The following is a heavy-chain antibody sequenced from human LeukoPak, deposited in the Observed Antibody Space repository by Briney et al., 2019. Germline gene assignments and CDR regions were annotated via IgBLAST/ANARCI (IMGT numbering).Heavy chain of an antibody. CDR1: GFNFSSYE. Sequence: GGSLRLSCAASGFNFSSYEMNWVRQPPGKGLEWISYISRGGSSILYADSVKGRFTISRDNAKNSLYLQMHSLRADDMGIYYCAGYTDYWGQGALVTVSS. J-gene: IGHJ4*02. CDR3: AGYTDY. CDR2: ISRGGSSI. D-gene: IGHD3-16*02. V-gene: IGHV3-48*03.